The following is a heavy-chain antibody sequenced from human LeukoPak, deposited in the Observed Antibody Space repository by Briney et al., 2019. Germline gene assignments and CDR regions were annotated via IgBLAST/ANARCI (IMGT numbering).Heavy chain of an antibody. D-gene: IGHD3-10*01. Sequence: SSETLSLTCAVSGGSISSDNWWSWVRQPPGKGLEWIGYIYYSGSTYYNPSLKSRVTISVDTSKNQFSLKLSSVTAADTAVYYCARTGSGSYYNRVYWGQGTLVTVSS. CDR3: ARTGSGSYYNRVY. J-gene: IGHJ4*02. CDR2: IYYSGST. CDR1: GGSISSDNW. V-gene: IGHV4-4*02.